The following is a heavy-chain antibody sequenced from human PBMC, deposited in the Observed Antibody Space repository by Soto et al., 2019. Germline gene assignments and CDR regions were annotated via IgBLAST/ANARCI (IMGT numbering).Heavy chain of an antibody. D-gene: IGHD3-16*02. Sequence: SVKVSCKASGGTFSSYAISWVRQAPGQGLEWMGGIIPIFGTANYAQKFQGRVTITADDSTSTAYMELSSLRSEDTAVHYCARSRRITFGALIGTRHYFHYSGQGTLATVSP. CDR3: ARSRRITFGALIGTRHYFHY. J-gene: IGHJ4*02. CDR1: GGTFSSYA. V-gene: IGHV1-69*13. CDR2: IIPIFGTA.